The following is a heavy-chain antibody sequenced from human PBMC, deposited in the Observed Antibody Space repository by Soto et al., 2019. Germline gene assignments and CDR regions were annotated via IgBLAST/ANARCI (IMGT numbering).Heavy chain of an antibody. J-gene: IGHJ5*02. CDR3: AHRISCSTNSCPENWYDT. D-gene: IGHD2-2*01. V-gene: IGHV2-5*01. CDR2: IYWNDDK. CDR1: GFSLSTSGEG. Sequence: QITLKESGPTLLKPTQTLTLTCTFSGFSLSTSGEGVGWIRQHPGKALEWLALIYWNDDKRYSPSLKSRLTITKDTSKTQVVLTMTNMDPVDTATYYCAHRISCSTNSCPENWYDTWGQGTLVTVSS.